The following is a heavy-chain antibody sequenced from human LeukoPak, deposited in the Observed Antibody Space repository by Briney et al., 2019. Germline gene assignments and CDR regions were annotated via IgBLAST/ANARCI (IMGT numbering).Heavy chain of an antibody. V-gene: IGHV3-21*06. CDR2: IGPTGSDR. Sequence: GGSLRLSCTASGLTFSTSGFNWLRQAPGKGLESVASIGPTGSDRYHADSIKGRFTTSRDNANNFLYLQMNSLRAEDTAVYYCATETNGRHYDYWGQGTLLTVSS. CDR1: GLTFSTSG. CDR3: ATETNGRHYDY. D-gene: IGHD1-14*01. J-gene: IGHJ4*02.